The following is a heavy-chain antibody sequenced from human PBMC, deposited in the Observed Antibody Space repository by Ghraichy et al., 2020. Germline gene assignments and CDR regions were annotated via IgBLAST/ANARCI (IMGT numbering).Heavy chain of an antibody. CDR1: GVSINGGAFS. Sequence: SETLSLTCSVSGVSINGGAFSWAWIRQLPGKGLEWVGFFYHSGATLYNPSLKSRVSISVDWSRTHFSLKMNSVTVADTAIYFCARGLRTLTMPFDHWGQGTLVTVSS. J-gene: IGHJ4*02. V-gene: IGHV4-30-2*01. D-gene: IGHD4/OR15-4a*01. CDR3: ARGLRTLTMPFDH. CDR2: FYHSGAT.